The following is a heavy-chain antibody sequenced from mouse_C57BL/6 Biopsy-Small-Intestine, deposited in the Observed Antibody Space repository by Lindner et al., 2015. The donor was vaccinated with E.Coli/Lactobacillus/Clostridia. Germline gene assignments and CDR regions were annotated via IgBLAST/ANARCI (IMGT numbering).Heavy chain of an antibody. CDR3: ARGTTVVGPDY. CDR2: IYPRDGST. V-gene: IGHV1-85*01. CDR1: GYTFTIYD. J-gene: IGHJ2*01. Sequence: VQLQESGPELVKPGASVKLSCKASGYTFTIYDINWVKQRPGQVLEWIGWIYPRDGSTKSNEKFKGKATLTVDTSSSTAYMELHSLTSEDSAVYFCARGTTVVGPDYWGQGTTLTVSS. D-gene: IGHD1-1*01.